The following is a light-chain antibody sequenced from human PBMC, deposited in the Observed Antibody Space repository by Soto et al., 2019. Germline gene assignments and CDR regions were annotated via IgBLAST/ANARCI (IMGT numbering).Light chain of an antibody. Sequence: EIVLTQSPGTLSVAPGERVTFSCRASQGVSRKLAWYQHKPGQAPRLLISGASTGATGIPARFSGSGSGTEFTLTISSLQSEDCAIYYCQQYHTWPSTFGGGTKVDIK. V-gene: IGKV3-15*01. CDR1: QGVSRK. CDR2: GAS. CDR3: QQYHTWPST. J-gene: IGKJ4*01.